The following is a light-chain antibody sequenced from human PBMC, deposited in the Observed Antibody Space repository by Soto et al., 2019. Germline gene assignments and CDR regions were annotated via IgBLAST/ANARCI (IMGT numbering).Light chain of an antibody. V-gene: IGKV1-33*01. CDR2: DAS. CDR3: QKHDGVPL. CDR1: QDISND. J-gene: IGKJ3*01. Sequence: DIQLTQSPSSLSASVGDRVTITCQASQDISNDLNWYQQKPGKAPNLLIYDASNLETGVPSRFSGGGSGTFFSFTINSLQPEDIATSYCQKHDGVPLFGPGTKVEVK.